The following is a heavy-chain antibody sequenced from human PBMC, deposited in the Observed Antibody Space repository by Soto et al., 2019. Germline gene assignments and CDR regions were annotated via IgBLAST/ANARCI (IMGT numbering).Heavy chain of an antibody. CDR1: GFTVSSYV. D-gene: IGHD1-7*01. CDR2: ISYDGSNK. Sequence: PGGSLRRLCAASGFTVSSYVMHWVRQGPGKGLEWVAVISYDGSNKYYADSVKGRFTISRDNSKNTLYLQMNSLRAEDTAVYYCAKDSLELLYYYYYGMDVWGQGTTVTFSS. V-gene: IGHV3-30*18. CDR3: AKDSLELLYYYYYGMDV. J-gene: IGHJ6*02.